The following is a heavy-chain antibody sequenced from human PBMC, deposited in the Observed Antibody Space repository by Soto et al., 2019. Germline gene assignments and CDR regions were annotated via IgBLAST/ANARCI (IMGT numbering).Heavy chain of an antibody. V-gene: IGHV3-73*01. CDR2: IRSKGNNYAT. Sequence: EVQLVESGGGLVQPGGSLKLSCAASGFTFSGSALHWVRQASGKGLEWVGRIRSKGNNYATAYGASLKGRFTISRDDSKNTAYLQMNSLNTEDTTAYYCSRQASDFWSGKPQYYMGVWGKGTTVTVSS. D-gene: IGHD3-3*01. CDR3: SRQASDFWSGKPQYYMGV. J-gene: IGHJ6*03. CDR1: GFTFSGSA.